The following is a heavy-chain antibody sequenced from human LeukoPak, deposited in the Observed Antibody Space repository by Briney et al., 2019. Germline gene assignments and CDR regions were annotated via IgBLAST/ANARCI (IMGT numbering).Heavy chain of an antibody. J-gene: IGHJ4*02. Sequence: ASVKVSCKASGYTFTGYYMHRVRPAPGQGLAWMGWINPNSGGTNYAQKFQGRVTMTRDTSISTAYMELSRLRSDDTAVYYCARSVVVVPAAILSDYWGQGTLVTVSS. CDR2: INPNSGGT. D-gene: IGHD2-2*01. CDR1: GYTFTGYY. V-gene: IGHV1-2*02. CDR3: ARSVVVVPAAILSDY.